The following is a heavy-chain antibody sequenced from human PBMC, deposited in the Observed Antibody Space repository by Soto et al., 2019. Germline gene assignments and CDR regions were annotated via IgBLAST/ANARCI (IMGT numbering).Heavy chain of an antibody. J-gene: IGHJ4*02. CDR2: ISTSSTYI. D-gene: IGHD4-17*01. V-gene: IGHV3-21*01. CDR1: GFTFSSYS. Sequence: GGSLRLSCAASGFTFSSYSMNWVRQAPGKGLEWVSSISTSSTYIYYADSVKGRFTISRDNAKNSLYLQMTSLRAEDTAVYYCVRVDYGGNSGGVLSWGQGTLVTVSS. CDR3: VRVDYGGNSGGVLS.